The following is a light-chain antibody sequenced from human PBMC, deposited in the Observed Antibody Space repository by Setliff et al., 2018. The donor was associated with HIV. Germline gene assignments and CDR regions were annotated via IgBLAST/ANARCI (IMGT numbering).Light chain of an antibody. J-gene: IGLJ1*01. CDR2: DVS. CDR3: SSYTNSNTYV. V-gene: IGLV2-14*03. CDR1: SSDVGVYDY. Sequence: QSVLTQPASVSGSPGQSLIISCTGTSSDVGVYDYVSWYQHRPGKAPKLMIFDVSNRPSGVSNRFSGSKSGNTASLTISGLQTEDEADYYCSSYTNSNTYVFGTGTKVTVL.